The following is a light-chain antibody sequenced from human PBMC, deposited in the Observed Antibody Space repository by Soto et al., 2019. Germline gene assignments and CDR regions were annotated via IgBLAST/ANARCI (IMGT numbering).Light chain of an antibody. J-gene: IGLJ1*01. CDR3: SSYAGSNNYV. CDR2: EVS. V-gene: IGLV2-8*01. CDR1: SSDVGGYNY. Sequence: LTQPPSASGSPGQSVTISCTGTSSDVGGYNYVSWYQQNPGKAPKLMIYEVSKRPSGVPDRFSGSKSDNTASLTVSGLQAEDEADYYCSSYAGSNNYVFGTGTKVTV.